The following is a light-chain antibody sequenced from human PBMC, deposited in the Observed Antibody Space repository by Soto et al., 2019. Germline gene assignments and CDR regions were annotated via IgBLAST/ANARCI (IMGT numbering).Light chain of an antibody. CDR3: SSYTSSKGV. J-gene: IGLJ3*02. CDR1: SSDVGGYNY. Sequence: QSALTQPASVSGSPGQSITISCTGTSSDVGGYNYVSWYQQHPGKAPKLMINEVSNRPSGVSNRFSGSKSGNTASLTISGLQAEDEADYYCSSYTSSKGVFGGGTKLTVL. CDR2: EVS. V-gene: IGLV2-14*01.